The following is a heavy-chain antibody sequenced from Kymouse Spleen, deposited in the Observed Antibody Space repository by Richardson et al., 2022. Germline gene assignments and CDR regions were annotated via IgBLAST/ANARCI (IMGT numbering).Heavy chain of an antibody. V-gene: IGHV3-15*01. CDR1: GFTFSNAW. CDR3: TTENYYGSGSYYYYYGMDV. CDR2: IKSKTDGGTT. Sequence: EVQLVESGGGLVKPGGSLRLSCAASGFTFSNAWMSWVRQAPGKGLEWVGRIKSKTDGGTTDYAAPVKGRFTISRDDSKNTLYLQMNSLKTEDTAVYYCTTENYYGSGSYYYYYGMDVWGQGTTVTVSS. D-gene: IGHD3-10*01. J-gene: IGHJ6*02.